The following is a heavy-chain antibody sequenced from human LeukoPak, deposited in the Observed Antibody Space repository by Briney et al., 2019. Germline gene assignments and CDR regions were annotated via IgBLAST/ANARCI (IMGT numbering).Heavy chain of an antibody. V-gene: IGHV4-4*02. CDR1: GGSISSSNW. CDR3: ATLRRDGYNYGSGTFDY. Sequence: SGTPSLTCAVSGGSISSSNWWSWVRQPPGKGLEWIGEIYHSGSTNYNPSLKSRVTISVDKSKNQFSLKLSSVTAADTAVYYCATLRRDGYNYGSGTFDYWGQGTLVTVSS. D-gene: IGHD5-24*01. J-gene: IGHJ4*02. CDR2: IYHSGST.